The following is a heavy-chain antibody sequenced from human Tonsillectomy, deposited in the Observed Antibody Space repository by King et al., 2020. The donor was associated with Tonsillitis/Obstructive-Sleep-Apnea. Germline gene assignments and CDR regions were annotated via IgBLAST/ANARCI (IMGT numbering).Heavy chain of an antibody. CDR2: SRPNNGDT. V-gene: IGHV1-18*01. CDR3: ARDYYDSSGYYNGYFQH. D-gene: IGHD3-22*01. Sequence: QLVQSGAEVKKPGASVKVSCKASGYTFTSYDITWVRQAPGQGLEWMGWSRPNNGDTNYAQKLQGRVTMTSDTSTNTAYMELRSLRSDDTAVYYCARDYYDSSGYYNGYFQHWGQGTLVTVSS. J-gene: IGHJ1*01. CDR1: GYTFTSYD.